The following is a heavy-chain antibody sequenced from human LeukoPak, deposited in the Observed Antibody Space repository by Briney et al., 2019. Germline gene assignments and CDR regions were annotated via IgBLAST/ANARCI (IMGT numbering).Heavy chain of an antibody. CDR1: GYTFTGYY. J-gene: IGHJ4*02. D-gene: IGHD3-22*01. CDR3: ACETHTYYCDSSGYYYAN. Sequence: ASVKVSCKASGYTFTGYYMHWVRQAPGQGLEWMGWINPNSGGTNYAQKFQGRVTMTRDTSISTAYMELSRLRSDDTAVYYCACETHTYYCDSSGYYYANWGQGTLVTVSS. CDR2: INPNSGGT. V-gene: IGHV1-2*02.